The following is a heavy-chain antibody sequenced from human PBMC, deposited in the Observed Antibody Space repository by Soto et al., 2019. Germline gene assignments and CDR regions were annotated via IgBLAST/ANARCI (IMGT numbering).Heavy chain of an antibody. CDR2: ISSSSSYI. CDR3: ARVGGQLVPGFDY. Sequence: EVQLVESGGGLVKPGGSLRLSCAASGFTFSSYSMNWVRQAPGKGLEWVSSISSSSSYIYYADSVKGRFTISRDNAKNSQYLQMNSRRAEDTAVYYCARVGGQLVPGFDYWGQGTLVTVSS. J-gene: IGHJ4*02. V-gene: IGHV3-21*01. D-gene: IGHD6-6*01. CDR1: GFTFSSYS.